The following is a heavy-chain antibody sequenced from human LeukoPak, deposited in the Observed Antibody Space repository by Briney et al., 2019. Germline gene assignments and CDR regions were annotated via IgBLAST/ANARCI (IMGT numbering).Heavy chain of an antibody. Sequence: PSETLSLTCAVYGGSFSGYYWSWIRQPPGKGLEWIGEINHSGGTNYNPSLKSRVTISVDTSKNQFSLKLSSVTAADTAVYYCARSYDYVWGSYRYPFDYWGQGTLVTVPS. CDR3: ARSYDYVWGSYRYPFDY. V-gene: IGHV4-34*01. CDR2: INHSGGT. CDR1: GGSFSGYY. D-gene: IGHD3-16*02. J-gene: IGHJ4*02.